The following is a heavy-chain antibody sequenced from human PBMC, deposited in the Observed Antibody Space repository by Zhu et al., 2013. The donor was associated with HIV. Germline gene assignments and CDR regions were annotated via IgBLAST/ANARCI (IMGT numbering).Heavy chain of an antibody. Sequence: QVQLQESGPGLVKPSETLSLTCTVSGYSISSGYYWGWIRQPPGKGLEWIGSIYHSGSTYYNPSLKSRVTISVDTSKNQFSLKLSSVTAADTAVYYCARETSEGYFDYWGQGTLVTVSS. CDR2: IYHSGST. J-gene: IGHJ4*02. V-gene: IGHV4-38-2*02. CDR3: ARETSEGYFDY. CDR1: GYSISSGYY. D-gene: IGHD1-7*01.